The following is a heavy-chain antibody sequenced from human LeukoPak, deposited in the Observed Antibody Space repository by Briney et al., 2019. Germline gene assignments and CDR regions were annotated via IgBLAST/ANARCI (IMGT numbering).Heavy chain of an antibody. J-gene: IGHJ4*02. Sequence: PSQTLSVTCTVSGGSISSGGYYWSWIRQHPGKGLEWIGYIYYSGSTYYNPSLKSRVTISVDTSKNQFSLKLSSVTAADTAVYYCARYLGGSYYFDYWGQGTLVTVSS. D-gene: IGHD1-26*01. CDR1: GGSISSGGYY. CDR3: ARYLGGSYYFDY. CDR2: IYYSGST. V-gene: IGHV4-31*03.